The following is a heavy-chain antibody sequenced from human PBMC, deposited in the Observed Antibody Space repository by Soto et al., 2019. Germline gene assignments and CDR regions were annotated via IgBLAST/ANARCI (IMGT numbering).Heavy chain of an antibody. V-gene: IGHV3-74*01. CDR1: GFTFSSFW. Sequence: EVQVVESGGGLVQPGGSLRLSCAASGFTFSSFWMHWVRQAPGKGLVWVSVINADGSNTAYADSVKGRFTISRDGAKNTLYLQMNSLRGEDTAVYYCARDRGYTMDVWGQGTTVTVSS. CDR3: ARDRGYTMDV. CDR2: INADGSNT. D-gene: IGHD1-1*01. J-gene: IGHJ6*02.